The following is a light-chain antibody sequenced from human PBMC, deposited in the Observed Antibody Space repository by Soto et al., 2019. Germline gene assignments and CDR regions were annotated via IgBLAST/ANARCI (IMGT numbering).Light chain of an antibody. V-gene: IGKV1-5*03. CDR2: KAS. CDR1: QSISSW. Sequence: DIQXTQSPSTLSASVGDRVTITCRASQSISSWLAWYQQKPGKAPKLLIYKASSLESGVPSRFSGSGSGTEFTLTISSLQPDDFATYYRQQYNSYSRTFGQGTKVEIK. CDR3: QQYNSYSRT. J-gene: IGKJ1*01.